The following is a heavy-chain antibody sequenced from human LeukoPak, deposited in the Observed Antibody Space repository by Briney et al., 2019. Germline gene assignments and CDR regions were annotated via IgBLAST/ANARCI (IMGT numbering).Heavy chain of an antibody. CDR2: IYYTGNT. CDR1: GASISSSNYY. V-gene: IGHV4-39*01. J-gene: IGHJ5*01. CDR3: ARHIRRPIVLVTATAIGEFDS. D-gene: IGHD2-21*02. Sequence: TSETLSLTCTVSGASISSSNYYWGWVRQPPGKGLEWIGTIYYTGNTYYNPSLESRVTISVDTSKNQFSLRLSSVTAADTAVYYCARHIRRPIVLVTATAIGEFDSWGQGTLVTVSS.